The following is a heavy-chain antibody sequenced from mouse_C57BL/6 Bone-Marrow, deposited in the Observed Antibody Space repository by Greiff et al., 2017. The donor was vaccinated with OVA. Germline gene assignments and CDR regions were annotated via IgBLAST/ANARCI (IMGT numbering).Heavy chain of an antibody. Sequence: EVMLVESGGGLVQPGGSMKLSCVASGFTFSNYWMNWVRQSPEKGLEWVAQIRLKSDNYATHYAESVKGRFTISRDDSKSSVYLQMNNLRAEDTGIYYCTIYYDYGEAYWGQGTLVTVSA. J-gene: IGHJ3*01. CDR2: IRLKSDNYAT. D-gene: IGHD2-4*01. CDR1: GFTFSNYW. V-gene: IGHV6-3*01. CDR3: TIYYDYGEAY.